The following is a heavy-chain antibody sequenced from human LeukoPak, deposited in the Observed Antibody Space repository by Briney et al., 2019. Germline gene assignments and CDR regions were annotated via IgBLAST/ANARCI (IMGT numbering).Heavy chain of an antibody. J-gene: IGHJ4*02. D-gene: IGHD3-10*01. V-gene: IGHV3-30*03. CDR3: ATPVGMLWFGELRGMYDC. CDR1: GFTFSSYG. Sequence: PGRSLRLSCAASGFTFSSYGMHWVRQAPGKGLEWVAVISYDGSNKYYADSVKGRFTISRDNSKNTLYLQMNSLRAEDTAVYYCATPVGMLWFGELRGMYDCWGQGTLVTVSS. CDR2: ISYDGSNK.